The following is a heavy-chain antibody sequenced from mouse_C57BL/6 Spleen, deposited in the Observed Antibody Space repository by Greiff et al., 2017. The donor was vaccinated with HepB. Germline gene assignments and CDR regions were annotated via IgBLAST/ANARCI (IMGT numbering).Heavy chain of an antibody. CDR1: GYTFTSYW. V-gene: IGHV1-64*01. J-gene: IGHJ1*03. CDR2: IHPNSGST. CDR3: ARRGSSSLWYFDV. Sequence: QVQLQQSGAELVKPGASVKLSCKASGYTFTSYWMHWVKQRPGQGLEWIGMIHPNSGSTNYNEKFKSKATLTVDKSSSTACMQLSSLTSEDSAVYYCARRGSSSLWYFDVWGTGTTVTVSS. D-gene: IGHD1-1*01.